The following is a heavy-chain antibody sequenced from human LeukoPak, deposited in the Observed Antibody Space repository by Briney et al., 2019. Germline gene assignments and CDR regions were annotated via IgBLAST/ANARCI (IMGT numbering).Heavy chain of an antibody. CDR3: ARGRTADIVVVPAAIPEELDY. CDR2: MNPNRGNT. Sequence: AASVKVSCKASGYTSTRYDINWVRQATGQGLEWMGCMNPNRGNTGYAQKFQGRVTITRNTSISTAYMELSSLRSEDTAVYYCARGRTADIVVVPAAIPEELDYWGQGTLVTVSS. CDR1: GYTSTRYD. V-gene: IGHV1-8*03. J-gene: IGHJ4*02. D-gene: IGHD2-2*02.